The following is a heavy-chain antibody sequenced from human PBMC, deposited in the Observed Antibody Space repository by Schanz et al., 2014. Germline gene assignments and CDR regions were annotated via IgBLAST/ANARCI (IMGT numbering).Heavy chain of an antibody. D-gene: IGHD2-15*01. CDR1: GFTFRSYP. J-gene: IGHJ4*02. CDR3: AKGKDSPYYFDD. V-gene: IGHV3-23*01. Sequence: EAQLLESGGNLVQPGGSLRVSCVGSGFTFRSYPMTWVRQAPGKGLEWVAGISGAGGSTYYVDSVKGRFTISRDNSRNTMDLQMTGLRAEDTAIYYCAKGKDSPYYFDDWGQGTLVTVSS. CDR2: ISGAGGST.